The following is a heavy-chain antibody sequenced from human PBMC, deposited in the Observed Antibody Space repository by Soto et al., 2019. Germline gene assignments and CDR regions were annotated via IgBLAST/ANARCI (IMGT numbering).Heavy chain of an antibody. J-gene: IGHJ6*02. CDR1: GGSISSGGYY. CDR2: IYYSGST. Sequence: KPSETLSLTCTVSGGSISSGGYYWSWIRQHPGKGLEWIGYIYYSGSTYYNPSLKSRVTISVDTSKNQFSLKLSSVTAADTAVYYCARMGSSGYYPYYYYYGMDVWGQGTTVTVSS. CDR3: ARMGSSGYYPYYYYYGMDV. V-gene: IGHV4-31*03. D-gene: IGHD3-22*01.